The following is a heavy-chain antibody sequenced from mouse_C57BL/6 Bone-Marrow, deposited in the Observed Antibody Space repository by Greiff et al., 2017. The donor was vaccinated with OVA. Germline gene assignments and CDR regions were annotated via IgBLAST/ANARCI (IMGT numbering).Heavy chain of an antibody. CDR1: GYTFTDYE. Sequence: VQLQQSGAELVRPGASVTLSCKASGYTFTDYEMHWVKQTPVHGLEWIGAIDPETGGTAYNQKFKGKAILTADKSSSTAYMELRSLTSEDSAVYYSTREGVAWFAYWGQGTLVTVSA. J-gene: IGHJ3*01. V-gene: IGHV1-15*01. CDR2: IDPETGGT. CDR3: TREGVAWFAY.